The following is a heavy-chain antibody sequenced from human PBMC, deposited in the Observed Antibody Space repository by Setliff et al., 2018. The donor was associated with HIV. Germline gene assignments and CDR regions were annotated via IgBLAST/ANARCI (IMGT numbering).Heavy chain of an antibody. Sequence: SVKVSCKTSGGTFSTYVISWVRQAPGQGLEWMGGIITIFGTPNYAQKFQDRVTITADESTTTVYMELSSLTSDDTAVYYCARGVWELPPYYMDVWGKGTTVTVSS. CDR1: GGTFSTYV. CDR2: IITIFGTP. CDR3: ARGVWELPPYYMDV. D-gene: IGHD1-26*01. J-gene: IGHJ6*03. V-gene: IGHV1-69*13.